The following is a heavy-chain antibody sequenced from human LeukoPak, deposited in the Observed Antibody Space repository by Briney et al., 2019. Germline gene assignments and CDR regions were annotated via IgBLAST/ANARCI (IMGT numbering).Heavy chain of an antibody. V-gene: IGHV4-59*01. CDR2: IYYSGST. CDR3: ARGRGYDFWSGYSDNWFDP. CDR1: GGSISSYY. J-gene: IGHJ5*02. D-gene: IGHD3-3*01. Sequence: SETLSLTCTVSGGSISSYYWSWIRQPPGKGLEWIGYIYYSGSTNYNPSLKSRVTISVDTSKNQFSLKLSSVTAADTAVYYCARGRGYDFWSGYSDNWFDPWGQGTLVTVSS.